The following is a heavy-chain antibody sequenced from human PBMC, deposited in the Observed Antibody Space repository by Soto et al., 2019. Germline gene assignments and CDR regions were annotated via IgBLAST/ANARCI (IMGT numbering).Heavy chain of an antibody. CDR3: VRGKYSGSYFFDY. D-gene: IGHD1-26*01. J-gene: IGHJ4*02. Sequence: GGSLRLSCEASGFSFSDDWMHWVRQAPGKGLVWVSSVSSVGSTTDYADSVKGRFTISRDNAKNTLYLQMNSLGAEDTAVYYCVRGKYSGSYFFDYWGQGTLVTVSS. V-gene: IGHV3-74*01. CDR1: GFSFSDDW. CDR2: VSSVGSTT.